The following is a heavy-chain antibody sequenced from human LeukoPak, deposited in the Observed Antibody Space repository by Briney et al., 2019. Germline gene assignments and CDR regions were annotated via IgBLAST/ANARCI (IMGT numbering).Heavy chain of an antibody. Sequence: GASVKVSCKASGYTFTGYYMHWVRQAPGQGLEWMGWINPNSGGTNYAQKFQGRVTMTRDTSISTAYMEVSSLRSGDTAVYYCARPTTVTDYDACDIWGQGTMVTVSS. CDR1: GYTFTGYY. CDR3: ARPTTVTDYDACDI. D-gene: IGHD4-11*01. J-gene: IGHJ3*02. CDR2: INPNSGGT. V-gene: IGHV1-2*02.